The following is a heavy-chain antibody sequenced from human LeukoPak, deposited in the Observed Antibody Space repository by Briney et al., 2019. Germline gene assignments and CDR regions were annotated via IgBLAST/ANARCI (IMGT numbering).Heavy chain of an antibody. V-gene: IGHV4-59*08. CDR3: ARLNKPGWFDP. D-gene: IGHD1-14*01. CDR2: IYYSGST. Sequence: PSETLSLTCTVSGGSISSYYWSWIRQPPGKGLEWIGYIYYSGSTNYNPSLKSRVTISIDTSKNQFSLRLNSVTATDTAVYYCARLNKPGWFDPWGQGTLVTVSS. J-gene: IGHJ5*02. CDR1: GGSISSYY.